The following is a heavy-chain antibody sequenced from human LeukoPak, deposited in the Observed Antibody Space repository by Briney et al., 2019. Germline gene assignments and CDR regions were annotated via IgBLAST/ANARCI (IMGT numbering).Heavy chain of an antibody. CDR3: AIGVSSGWYYFDY. J-gene: IGHJ4*02. Sequence: GASVKVSCKVSGYTLTELSMHWVRQAPGKGLEWMGGFDPEDGETIYAQKFQGRVTMTEDTSTDTAYMELSSLRSEDTAVYYCAIGVSSGWYYFDYWGQGTLATVSS. D-gene: IGHD6-19*01. CDR2: FDPEDGET. V-gene: IGHV1-24*01. CDR1: GYTLTELS.